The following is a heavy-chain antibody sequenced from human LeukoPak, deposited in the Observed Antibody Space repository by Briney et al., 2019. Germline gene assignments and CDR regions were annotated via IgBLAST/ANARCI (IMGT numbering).Heavy chain of an antibody. D-gene: IGHD1-14*01. J-gene: IGHJ4*02. V-gene: IGHV3-30*02. CDR1: GFTFSNYG. CDR3: VKDNPLDY. CDR2: IRYDGNNK. Sequence: GGSLRLSCGASGFTFSNYGMLWVRQAPGKGLEWVSFIRYDGNNKLYADSVKGRFTISRDNSKNTLYLHINSLRAEDTAVYYCVKDNPLDYWGQGTLVIVSS.